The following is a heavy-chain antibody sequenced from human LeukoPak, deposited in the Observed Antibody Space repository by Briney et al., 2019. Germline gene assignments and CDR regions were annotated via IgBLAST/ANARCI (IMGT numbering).Heavy chain of an antibody. CDR3: ARERDTAMGEHGMDV. J-gene: IGHJ6*02. V-gene: IGHV3-21*01. D-gene: IGHD5-18*01. CDR2: ISSSSSYI. CDR1: GFTFSSYS. Sequence: GGSLRLSCAASGFTFSSYSMNWVRQAPGKGLEWVSSISSSSSYIYYADSVKGRFTISRDNAKNSLYLQMNSLRSEDTAVYYCARERDTAMGEHGMDVWGQGTTVTVSS.